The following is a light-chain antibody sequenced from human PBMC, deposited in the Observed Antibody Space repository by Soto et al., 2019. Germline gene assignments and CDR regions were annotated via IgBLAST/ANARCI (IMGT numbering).Light chain of an antibody. J-gene: IGKJ1*01. CDR3: EQYNDWHPWK. CDR1: QSVSSN. CDR2: GAS. V-gene: IGKV3-15*01. Sequence: EIVMTQSPATLSVSPGERASLSCRASQSVSSNLAWYQQKPGQAPRLLIYGASTRATGIPTRFSGSRSGTEFNLTTRGLQADAFPVDYGEQYNDWHPWKFGQGTKVESK.